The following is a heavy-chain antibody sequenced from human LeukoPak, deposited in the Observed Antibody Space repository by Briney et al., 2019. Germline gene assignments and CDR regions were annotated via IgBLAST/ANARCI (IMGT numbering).Heavy chain of an antibody. J-gene: IGHJ3*02. CDR2: IIPILRSA. D-gene: IGHD2-21*01. V-gene: IGHV1-69*13. CDR1: GVTFSNNS. Sequence: SVRVSCKTSGVTFSNNSITWVRQAPGQGLEWLGGIIPILRSASYAQKFRGRLRMTSDESTTTAYMELSSLSSDDTAMYFCARARTSIRFTDSFDIWSQGTLVTVSS. CDR3: ARARTSIRFTDSFDI.